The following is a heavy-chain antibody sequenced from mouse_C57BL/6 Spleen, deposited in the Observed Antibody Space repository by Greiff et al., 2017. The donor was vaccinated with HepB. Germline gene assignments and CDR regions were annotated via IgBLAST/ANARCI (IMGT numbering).Heavy chain of an antibody. D-gene: IGHD1-1*01. CDR3: ARKALYGSSRYYAMDY. J-gene: IGHJ4*01. CDR2: ISSGSSTI. CDR1: GFTFSDYG. Sequence: EVKLVESGGGLVKPGGSLKLSCAASGFTFSDYGMHWVRQAPEKGLEWVAYISSGSSTIYYADTVKGRFTISRDNAKNTLFLQMTSLRSEDTAMYYCARKALYGSSRYYAMDYWGQGTSVTVSS. V-gene: IGHV5-17*01.